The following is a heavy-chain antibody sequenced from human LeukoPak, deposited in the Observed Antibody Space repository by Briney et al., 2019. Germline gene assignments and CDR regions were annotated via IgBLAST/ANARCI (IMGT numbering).Heavy chain of an antibody. CDR2: IGTAGDT. J-gene: IGHJ4*02. D-gene: IGHD1-26*01. V-gene: IGHV3-13*01. CDR1: GFTFSSYD. Sequence: GGSLRLSCAASGFTFSSYDMHWVRQATGKGLEWVSAIGTAGDTYYPGSVKGRFTISRENAKNSLYLQMNSLRAEDTALYYCAKDPYSGSYHLSYYFDYWGQGTLVTVSS. CDR3: AKDPYSGSYHLSYYFDY.